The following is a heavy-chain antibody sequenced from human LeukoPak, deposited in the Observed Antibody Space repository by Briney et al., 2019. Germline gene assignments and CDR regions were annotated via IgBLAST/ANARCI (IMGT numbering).Heavy chain of an antibody. Sequence: ASVKVSCKASGYTFTNYYVHWVRQAPGQGPEYMGIINPSAGNTNYAQKFRSRITMTRDTSTTTVYMELSSLVSEDTAVYYCARERPSKCYFDYWGQGTLVTVSS. CDR1: GYTFTNYY. V-gene: IGHV1-46*01. CDR2: INPSAGNT. CDR3: ARERPSKCYFDY. J-gene: IGHJ4*02.